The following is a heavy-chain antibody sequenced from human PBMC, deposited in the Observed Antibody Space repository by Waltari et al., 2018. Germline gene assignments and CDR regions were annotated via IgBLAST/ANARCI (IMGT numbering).Heavy chain of an antibody. CDR3: ARRSVGAAPYYFDY. V-gene: IGHV3-74*01. CDR1: GFTFSSYW. Sequence: EVQLVESGGGLVQPGGSLRLSCAASGFTFSSYWMHWVRQAPGKGLVWVSRINSDGSSTNYADSVKGRFTISRDNAKNTLYLQMNSLRVDDTAVYYCARRSVGAAPYYFDYWGQGTLVTVSS. CDR2: INSDGSST. D-gene: IGHD1-26*01. J-gene: IGHJ4*02.